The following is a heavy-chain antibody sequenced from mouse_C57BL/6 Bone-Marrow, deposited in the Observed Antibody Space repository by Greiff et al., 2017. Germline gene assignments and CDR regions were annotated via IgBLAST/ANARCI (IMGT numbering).Heavy chain of an antibody. CDR3: ARERVYYYGSSYFYYFDY. CDR1: GISITTGNYR. CDR2: IYYSGTI. V-gene: IGHV3-5*01. J-gene: IGHJ2*01. D-gene: IGHD1-1*01. Sequence: EVKLLESGPGLVKPSQTVFLTCTVTGISITTGNYRWSWIRQFPGNKLEWIGYIYYSGTITYNPSLTSRTTITRDTPKNQFFLEMNSLTAEDTATYYCARERVYYYGSSYFYYFDYWGQGTTLTVSS.